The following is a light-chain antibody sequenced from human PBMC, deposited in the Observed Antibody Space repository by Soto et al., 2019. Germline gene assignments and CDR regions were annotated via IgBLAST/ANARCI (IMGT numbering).Light chain of an antibody. CDR1: QFVSSR. CDR3: QEYIQWPPGM. CDR2: DTS. Sequence: DIVVTQSPATLSASPGERVTLSCRASQFVSSRLAWYQQSPGQVPRLLIYDTSTRATGISARFSGSGSGTEFPLTISSLQSEDFAVYYYQEYIQWPPGMFGPGTTVDIK. J-gene: IGKJ1*01. V-gene: IGKV3-15*01.